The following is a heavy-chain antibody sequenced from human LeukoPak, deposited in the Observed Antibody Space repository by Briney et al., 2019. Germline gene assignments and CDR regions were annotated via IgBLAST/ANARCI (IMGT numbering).Heavy chain of an antibody. CDR3: TRHPYGVLDY. CDR2: IKQDGSEK. CDR1: GFSFDTYW. J-gene: IGHJ4*02. V-gene: IGHV3-7*01. Sequence: GGSLRLSCAVSGFSFDTYWMTWVRQAPGKGLEWVANIKQDGSEKYYVDSVKGRFTISRDNAKNSLYLQTNSLRAEDTAVYYCTRHPYGVLDYWGQGTLVTVSS. D-gene: IGHD4-17*01.